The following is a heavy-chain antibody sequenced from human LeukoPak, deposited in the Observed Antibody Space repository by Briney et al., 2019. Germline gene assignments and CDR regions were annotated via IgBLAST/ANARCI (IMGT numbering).Heavy chain of an antibody. V-gene: IGHV4-34*01. CDR2: INHSGST. CDR3: ARTTVVTSNFDF. Sequence: PSETLSLTCAVYVGSLSGYYWTWIRQPPGKGLEWIGEINHSGSTNYNPSLMSRVTISADTSKNQFSLKLCSGTAADTAMYYCARTTVVTSNFDFWGQGTLVTVSS. CDR1: VGSLSGYY. J-gene: IGHJ4*02. D-gene: IGHD4-23*01.